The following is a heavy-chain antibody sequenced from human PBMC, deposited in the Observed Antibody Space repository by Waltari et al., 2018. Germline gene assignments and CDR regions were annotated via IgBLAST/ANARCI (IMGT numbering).Heavy chain of an antibody. D-gene: IGHD3-3*01. Sequence: QVQLVESGGGVVQSGRSLRLSCVGCGFTFPHPGMNWVRQAPGKGLEWVAVIWYDGSNKNYVDSVKGRFTISRDNSKNTLYLEMNSLRAEDTAVYFCARGDGGSGLGASDIWGQGTMVTVSS. V-gene: IGHV3-33*01. CDR3: ARGDGGSGLGASDI. CDR2: IWYDGSNK. CDR1: GFTFPHPG. J-gene: IGHJ3*02.